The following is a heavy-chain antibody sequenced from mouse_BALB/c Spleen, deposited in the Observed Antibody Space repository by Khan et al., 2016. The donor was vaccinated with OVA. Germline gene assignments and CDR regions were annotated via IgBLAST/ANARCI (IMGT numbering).Heavy chain of an antibody. CDR1: GYTFTSYT. CDR2: INPSNSYT. V-gene: IGHV1-4*01. CDR3: VRDGAYHRNDGWFAY. J-gene: IGHJ3*01. D-gene: IGHD2-14*01. Sequence: QIQLVQSGAELARPGASLKMSYKASGYTFTSYTIHWIKQGPGQVLEWIGYINPSNSYTNYNQKFKDKATLTADKSSTTAYMQLSSLTSDDSAVYNCVRDGAYHRNDGWFAYWGQGTLVTVSA.